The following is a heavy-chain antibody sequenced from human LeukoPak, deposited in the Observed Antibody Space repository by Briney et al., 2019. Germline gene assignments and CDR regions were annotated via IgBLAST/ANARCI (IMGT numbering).Heavy chain of an antibody. CDR1: GFTFSSYE. CDR2: INRDGGEK. D-gene: IGHD5-18*01. CDR3: ARGGYSCAY. J-gene: IGHJ4*02. Sequence: PGGSLRLSCAASGFTFSSYEMNWVRQAPGKGLEWVANINRDGGEKYYVDSVKGRFTISRDSVKSSLYLQMNSLRAEDTAVYYCARGGYSCAYWGQGTLVTVSS. V-gene: IGHV3-7*03.